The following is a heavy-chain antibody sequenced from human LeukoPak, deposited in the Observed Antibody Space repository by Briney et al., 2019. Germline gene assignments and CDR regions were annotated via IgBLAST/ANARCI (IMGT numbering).Heavy chain of an antibody. D-gene: IGHD2-2*01. CDR1: GGSFSGYY. J-gene: IGHJ3*02. Sequence: SETLSLTCAVYGGSFSGYYWSWIRQPPGKGLEWIGEINHSGSTNYNPSLKSRVTISVDTSKNQFSLKLSSVTAADTAVYYCAAVRDIVVVPAARDAFDIWGQGTMVTVSS. CDR2: INHSGST. V-gene: IGHV4-34*01. CDR3: AAVRDIVVVPAARDAFDI.